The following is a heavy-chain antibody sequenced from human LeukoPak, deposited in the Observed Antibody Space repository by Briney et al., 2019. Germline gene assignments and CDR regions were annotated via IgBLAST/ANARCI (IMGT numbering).Heavy chain of an antibody. CDR3: ARRFAPSRNDAFDI. J-gene: IGHJ3*02. D-gene: IGHD3-10*01. V-gene: IGHV4-4*07. CDR1: GGSISSYY. CDR2: IYTSGGT. Sequence: SETLSLTCTVSGGSISSYYWSCIRQPAGKGLEWIGRIYTSGGTSYNPSLKSRVTISVDTSKNQFSLKLSSVTASDTAVYYCARRFAPSRNDAFDIWGQGTMVTVSS.